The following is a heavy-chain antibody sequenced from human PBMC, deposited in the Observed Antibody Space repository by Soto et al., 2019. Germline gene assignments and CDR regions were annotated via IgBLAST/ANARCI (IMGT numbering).Heavy chain of an antibody. V-gene: IGHV3-9*01. CDR3: AKGPYNRSGSYNFDY. J-gene: IGHJ4*02. D-gene: IGHD3-22*01. Sequence: EVQLVESGGGLVQPGRSLRLSCAASGSTFDDYAMHWVRQAPGKGLEWVSGISWNSAAIGYADSVRGRFSISRDNAKNSLYLQMNSLSAEDTALSYCAKGPYNRSGSYNFDYWGQGTLVTVSS. CDR2: ISWNSAAI. CDR1: GSTFDDYA.